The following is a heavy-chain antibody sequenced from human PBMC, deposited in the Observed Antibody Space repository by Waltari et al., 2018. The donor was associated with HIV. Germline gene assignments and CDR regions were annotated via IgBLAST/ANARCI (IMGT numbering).Heavy chain of an antibody. D-gene: IGHD2-21*01. CDR3: VRKGVSPLSAAFDI. V-gene: IGHV4-4*07. J-gene: IGHJ3*02. Sequence: QVQLQESGPGLVKPSEFLSLTCSVSGGSISDHYWSWIRQPAGKGLEWIGRIYASGTTNYNPSLKSRVIMSLDTSNNQFSLKLSSDNAADTAVDYCVRKGVSPLSAAFDIWGRGTTVTVSS. CDR1: GGSISDHY. CDR2: IYASGTT.